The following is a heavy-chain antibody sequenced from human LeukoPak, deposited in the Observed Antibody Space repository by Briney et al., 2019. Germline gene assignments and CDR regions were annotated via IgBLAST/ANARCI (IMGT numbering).Heavy chain of an antibody. CDR3: AREFGDYVSPYYYMDV. CDR1: GYTFTGYY. CDR2: INPNSGGT. V-gene: IGHV1-2*06. J-gene: IGHJ6*03. Sequence: VASVKVSGKASGYTFTGYYMHWVRQAPGQGLEWMGRINPNSGGTNYAQKFQGRVTMTRDTSISTAYMELSRLRSDDTAVYYCAREFGDYVSPYYYMDVWGRGTTVTVSS. D-gene: IGHD4-17*01.